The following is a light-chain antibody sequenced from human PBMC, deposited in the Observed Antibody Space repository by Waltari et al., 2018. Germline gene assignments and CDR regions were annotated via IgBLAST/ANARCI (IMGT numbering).Light chain of an antibody. J-gene: IGKJ2*01. CDR3: QQYNEWPYT. Sequence: ETLMTQSPATLSVSPGQTATLSCRASKSVGNNIAWFQQTPGQAPRLLIYVTSSRSTNIPGRFSGAGSGTDFTLTISGLQSEDFAVYYCQQYNEWPYTFGQGT. CDR1: KSVGNN. V-gene: IGKV3-15*01. CDR2: VTS.